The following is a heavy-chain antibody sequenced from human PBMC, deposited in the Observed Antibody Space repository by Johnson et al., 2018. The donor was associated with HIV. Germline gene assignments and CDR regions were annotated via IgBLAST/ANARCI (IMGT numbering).Heavy chain of an antibody. D-gene: IGHD3-22*01. CDR3: ARDRLLSLYYYDSSGYYRPDAFDI. Sequence: QMQLVESGGGVVQPGRSLRLSCAASGFTFSSYCLHWVRQAPGKGPEWVAVISYDGINEYFADSVKGRFTISRDNSKNTLYLQMNSLRSEDTAVYYCARDRLLSLYYYDSSGYYRPDAFDIWGPGTMVTVSS. CDR2: ISYDGINE. V-gene: IGHV3-30*03. CDR1: GFTFSSYC. J-gene: IGHJ3*02.